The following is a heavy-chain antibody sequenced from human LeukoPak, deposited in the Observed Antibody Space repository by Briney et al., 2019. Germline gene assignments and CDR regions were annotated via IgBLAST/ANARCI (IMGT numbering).Heavy chain of an antibody. CDR3: ARGYYGSGNYNYYYYGMDV. V-gene: IGHV1-2*04. J-gene: IGHJ6*02. D-gene: IGHD3-10*01. CDR1: GYTFTGYY. CDR2: INPNSGGT. Sequence: ASVKVSCKASGYTFTGYYMHWVRQAPGQGLEWMGWINPNSGGTNYAQKFQGWVSMTRDTPISTAYMELSRLRSDDTAVYYCARGYYGSGNYNYYYYGMDVWGQGTTVTVSS.